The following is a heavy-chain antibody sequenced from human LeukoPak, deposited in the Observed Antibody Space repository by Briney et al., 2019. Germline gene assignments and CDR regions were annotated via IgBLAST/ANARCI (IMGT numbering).Heavy chain of an antibody. V-gene: IGHV3-30-3*01. CDR3: ANKLDYYDSSGYYPQRTDY. CDR2: ISYDGSNK. J-gene: IGHJ4*02. D-gene: IGHD3-22*01. CDR1: GFTFSSYA. Sequence: PGGSLRLSCAASGFTFSSYAMHWVRQAPGKGLEWVAVISYDGSNKYYADSVKGRFTISRDNSKNTLYLQMNSLRAEDTAVYYCANKLDYYDSSGYYPQRTDYWGQGTLVTVSS.